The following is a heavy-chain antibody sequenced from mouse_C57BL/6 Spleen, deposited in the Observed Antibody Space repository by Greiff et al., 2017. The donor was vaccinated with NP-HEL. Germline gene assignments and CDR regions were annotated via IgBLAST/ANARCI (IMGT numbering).Heavy chain of an antibody. J-gene: IGHJ1*03. Sequence: QVQLKQSGAELAKPGASVKLSCKASGYTFTSYCMHWVKQRPGQGLEWIGYINPSSGYTKYNQKFKDKATLTADTSSSTAYMQLSSLTYEDSAVYYCARSAPSLLDWYFDVWGTGTTVTVSS. D-gene: IGHD3-1*01. CDR3: ARSAPSLLDWYFDV. V-gene: IGHV1-7*01. CDR1: GYTFTSYC. CDR2: INPSSGYT.